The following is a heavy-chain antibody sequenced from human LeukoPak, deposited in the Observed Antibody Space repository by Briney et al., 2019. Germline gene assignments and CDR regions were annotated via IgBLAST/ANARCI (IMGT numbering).Heavy chain of an antibody. D-gene: IGHD3-9*01. CDR1: GFTFSSYW. CDR2: IKQDGSEK. J-gene: IGHJ6*03. V-gene: IGHV3-7*01. Sequence: GGSLRLSCAASGFTFSSYWMSWVRQAPGKGLEWVANIKQDGSEKYYVDSVKGRFTISRDNAKNSLYLQMNSLRAEHTAVYYCARDVGLTYYDILTGQDIYYYYYYMDVWGKGTTVTVSS. CDR3: ARDVGLTYYDILTGQDIYYYYYYMDV.